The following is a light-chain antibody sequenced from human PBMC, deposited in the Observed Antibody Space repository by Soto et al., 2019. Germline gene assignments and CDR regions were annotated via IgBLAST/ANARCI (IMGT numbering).Light chain of an antibody. J-gene: IGLJ1*01. CDR3: PAWDDSLNGCV. Sequence: QCVLTQPPSASGTPGQRVTISCSGSSSNIGTSSVSWYQQFPGTAPRLLIYGDNQRPSVVPDRFSASKSGASASLAISRLQSEDGADFYCPAWDDSLNGCVFGTGTKVTVL. CDR2: GDN. CDR1: SSNIGTSS. V-gene: IGLV1-44*01.